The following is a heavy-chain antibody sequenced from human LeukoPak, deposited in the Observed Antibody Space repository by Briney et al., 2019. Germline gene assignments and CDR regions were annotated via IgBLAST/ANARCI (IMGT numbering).Heavy chain of an antibody. Sequence: GGSLRLSCAASGFTLSSYWMSWVRQAPGKGLEWVANIKQDGSEKYYVDSVKGRFTISRDNGKNSLYLQMNSLRAEDTAVYYCAKAGSIRFDYWGQGTLVTVSS. J-gene: IGHJ4*02. CDR1: GFTLSSYW. CDR3: AKAGSIRFDY. D-gene: IGHD1-26*01. CDR2: IKQDGSEK. V-gene: IGHV3-7*03.